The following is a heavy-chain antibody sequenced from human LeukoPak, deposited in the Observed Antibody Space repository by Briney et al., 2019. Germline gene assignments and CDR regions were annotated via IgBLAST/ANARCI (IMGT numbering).Heavy chain of an antibody. Sequence: PSETLSLTCAVYGGSFSGYYWSWIRQPPGKGLEWIGEINHSGSTNYNPSLKSRVTISVDTSKNQFSLKLSSVTAADTSVYYCARSIAAEGPTHNWFGPWGQGTLVTVSS. CDR3: ARSIAAEGPTHNWFGP. CDR2: INHSGST. CDR1: GGSFSGYY. J-gene: IGHJ5*02. V-gene: IGHV4-34*01. D-gene: IGHD6-13*01.